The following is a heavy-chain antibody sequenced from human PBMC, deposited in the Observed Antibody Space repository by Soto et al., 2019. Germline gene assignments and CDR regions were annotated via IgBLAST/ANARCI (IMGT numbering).Heavy chain of an antibody. Sequence: PGGSLRLSYAASGFSLSDHCLHWVRQAPGKGLVWLSRIKHDGANEYYADSVKGRFTISRDNAKNSLYLQMNSLRAEDTAVYYCARLTRWTYYYYYGMDVWGQGTTVTVSS. V-gene: IGHV3-74*01. CDR3: ARLTRWTYYYYYGMDV. J-gene: IGHJ6*02. D-gene: IGHD1-1*01. CDR1: GFSLSDHC. CDR2: IKHDGANE.